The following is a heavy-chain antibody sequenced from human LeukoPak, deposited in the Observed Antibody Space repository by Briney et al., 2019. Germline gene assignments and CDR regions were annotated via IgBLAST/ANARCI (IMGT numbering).Heavy chain of an antibody. V-gene: IGHV4-39*01. Sequence: PSETLSLTCTVSGASFSSSTYYWGWIRQPPGKGLEWIGSIYYSGSTYYNPSLKSRVTISVDTSKNQFSLKLSSVTAADTAVYYCARPRTVAHPFDYWGQGTLVTVSS. CDR3: ARPRTVAHPFDY. CDR1: GASFSSSTYY. D-gene: IGHD6-19*01. CDR2: IYYSGST. J-gene: IGHJ4*02.